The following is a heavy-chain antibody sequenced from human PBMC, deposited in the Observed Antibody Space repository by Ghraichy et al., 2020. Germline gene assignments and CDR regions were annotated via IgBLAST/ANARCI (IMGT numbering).Heavy chain of an antibody. CDR1: GFTFSSYS. Sequence: GGSLRLSCAASGFTFSSYSMNWVRQAPGKGLEWVSYISSSSSTIYYADSVKGRFTISRDNAKNSLYLQMNSLRAEDTAVYYCARGPRGAVDYWGQGTLVTVSS. CDR2: ISSSSSTI. V-gene: IGHV3-48*04. J-gene: IGHJ4*02. CDR3: ARGPRGAVDY.